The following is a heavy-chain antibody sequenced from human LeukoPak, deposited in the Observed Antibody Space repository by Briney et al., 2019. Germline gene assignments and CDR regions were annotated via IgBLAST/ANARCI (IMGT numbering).Heavy chain of an antibody. CDR3: ARDSSGFYYGYNWFDP. V-gene: IGHV1-2*02. J-gene: IGHJ5*02. CDR2: INPNSGGT. Sequence: ASVKVSCKASGYTFTGYYMHWVRQAPGQGLEWMGWINPNSGGTNYAQKFQGRVTMTRDTSISTAYLELSRLRSDDTAVYYCARDSSGFYYGYNWFDPWGQGTLVTVSS. D-gene: IGHD3-22*01. CDR1: GYTFTGYY.